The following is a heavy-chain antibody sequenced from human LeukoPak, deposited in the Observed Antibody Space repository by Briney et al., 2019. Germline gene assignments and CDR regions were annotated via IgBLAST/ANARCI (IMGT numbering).Heavy chain of an antibody. Sequence: GGSLRLSCAVSGFTFSSYAMHWVRQAPGKGLEWVAVISYDGSNKYYADSVTGRFTISRDNSKYTLYLPMNSLRAEDTAGYYCARATYSSSWYCDYWGRGTLVTVSS. V-gene: IGHV3-30*01. CDR2: ISYDGSNK. CDR3: ARATYSSSWYCDY. CDR1: GFTFSSYA. J-gene: IGHJ4*02. D-gene: IGHD6-13*01.